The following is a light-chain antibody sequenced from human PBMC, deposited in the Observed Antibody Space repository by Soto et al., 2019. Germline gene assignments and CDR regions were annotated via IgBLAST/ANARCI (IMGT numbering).Light chain of an antibody. Sequence: DILMTQSPSTLSASVGETVTLTCRASQSTSSYLAWYQQKPGQAPRLLIYGASTRVTGIPARFSGSGSGTEFTLTISSLQSEDFAVYYCQQYHNWWTFGQGTKVDIK. CDR1: QSTSSY. J-gene: IGKJ1*01. V-gene: IGKV3-15*01. CDR3: QQYHNWWT. CDR2: GAS.